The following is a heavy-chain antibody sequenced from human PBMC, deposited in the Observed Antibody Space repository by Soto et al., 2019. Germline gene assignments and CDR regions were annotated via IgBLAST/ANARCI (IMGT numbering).Heavy chain of an antibody. CDR3: AKDIPVRLNDYYYTDV. J-gene: IGHJ6*03. CDR1: GFTFDDYA. D-gene: IGHD1-1*01. V-gene: IGHV3-9*01. CDR2: ISWNSGSI. Sequence: EVQLVESGGGLVQPGRSLRLSCAASGFTFDDYAMHWVRQAPGKGLEWVSGISWNSGSIGYADSVKGRFTISRDNAKNSLYLQMNSLRAEDTALYYCAKDIPVRLNDYYYTDVWGKGTTVTVSS.